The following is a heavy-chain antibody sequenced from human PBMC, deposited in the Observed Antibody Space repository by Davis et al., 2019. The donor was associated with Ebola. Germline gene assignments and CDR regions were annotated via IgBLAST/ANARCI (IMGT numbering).Heavy chain of an antibody. CDR2: IYSGGST. CDR1: GFTVSSNY. J-gene: IGHJ6*04. CDR3: ARDRGALITSGMDV. V-gene: IGHV3-66*01. Sequence: GESLKISCAASGFTVSSNYMSWVRQAPGKGLEWVSDIYSGGSTYYADSVKGRFTISRDNSKNTLYLQMNSLRAEDTAVYYCARDRGALITSGMDVWAKGTTGTVSS. D-gene: IGHD3-22*01.